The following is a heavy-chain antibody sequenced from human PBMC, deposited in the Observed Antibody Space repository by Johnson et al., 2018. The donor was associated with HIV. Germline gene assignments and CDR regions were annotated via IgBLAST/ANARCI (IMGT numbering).Heavy chain of an antibody. CDR2: ISYDGSNK. J-gene: IGHJ3*02. CDR1: GFTFSSYA. CDR3: AKDVEYYDANDAFDI. Sequence: QVQLVESGGGVVQPGRSLRLSCAASGFTFSSYAMHWVRQAPGKGLEWVAVISYDGSNKYYADSVKGRFTISRDNSKNTLYLQMNSLRAEDTAVYYCAKDVEYYDANDAFDIWGQGTMVTVSS. D-gene: IGHD3-22*01. V-gene: IGHV3-30*04.